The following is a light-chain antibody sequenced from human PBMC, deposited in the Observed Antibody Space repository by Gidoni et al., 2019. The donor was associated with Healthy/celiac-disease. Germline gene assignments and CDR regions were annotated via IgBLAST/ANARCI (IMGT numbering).Light chain of an antibody. V-gene: IGLV3-21*02. CDR3: QVWDSSSDHRKV. J-gene: IGLJ2*01. CDR1: NIGSKR. Sequence: SYVLTQPPSVSVAPGPTARITCGGNNIGSKRVHWYQQKPGQATVLVVYDDSDRPSGIPERFSGSNSGNTATLTISRVEAGDEADYYCQVWDSSSDHRKVFGGGTKLTVL. CDR2: DDS.